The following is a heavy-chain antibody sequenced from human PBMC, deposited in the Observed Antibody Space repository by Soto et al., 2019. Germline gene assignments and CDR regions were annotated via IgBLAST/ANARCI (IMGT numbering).Heavy chain of an antibody. Sequence: ASVKVSCKASGYTFTGYYVHWVRQAPGQGLEWMGWINPNSGGTNYAQKFQGWVTMTRDTSISTAYMELSRLRSDDTAVYYCARGGTFAYDTSGYSVYWGQGTLVTVYS. CDR2: INPNSGGT. CDR3: ARGGTFAYDTSGYSVY. V-gene: IGHV1-2*04. CDR1: GYTFTGYY. D-gene: IGHD3-22*01. J-gene: IGHJ4*02.